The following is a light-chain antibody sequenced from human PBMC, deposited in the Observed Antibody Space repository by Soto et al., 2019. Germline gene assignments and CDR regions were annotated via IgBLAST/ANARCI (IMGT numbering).Light chain of an antibody. CDR1: QSISSY. J-gene: IGKJ2*01. CDR3: QQSYNTPYT. Sequence: DIQMTQSPSSLSASVGDRVTITCRASQSISSYLNWYQQKPGRAPKLLIYTASTLYSGVPSTFSGFGSGTEFTLTISSLQPEDFATYYCQQSYNTPYTFGQGTKLEIK. V-gene: IGKV1-39*01. CDR2: TAS.